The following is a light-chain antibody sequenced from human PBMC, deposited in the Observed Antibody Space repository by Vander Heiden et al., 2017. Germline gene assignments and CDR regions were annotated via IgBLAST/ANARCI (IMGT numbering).Light chain of an antibody. CDR3: AAWDDSLNAVV. Sequence: QSVLPQMPSASGTPGQGVTISCSGGSSNIGNNTVNWYQQVPGTAPKLLIYSNIHRPSGVPDRFSASKSGSSASLAVNGLKSEDEAVFYCAAWDDSLNAVVFGGGTKLTVL. J-gene: IGLJ2*01. CDR1: SSNIGNNT. CDR2: SNI. V-gene: IGLV1-44*01.